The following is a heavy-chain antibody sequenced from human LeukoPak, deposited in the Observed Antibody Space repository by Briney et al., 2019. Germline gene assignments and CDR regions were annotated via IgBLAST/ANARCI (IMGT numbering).Heavy chain of an antibody. CDR2: HFYSGST. J-gene: IGHJ5*02. V-gene: IGHV4-39*01. Sequence: PETLSLTCTVSDGSITSNNYYWAWIRQPPGKGLEWIGSHFYSGSTYYNPSLKTRVTVSVDTSKNQFFLRLNSVAAADTAVYHCARHLAVAGTSYNWFDRWGQGTQVTVSS. D-gene: IGHD6-19*01. CDR1: DGSITSNNYY. CDR3: ARHLAVAGTSYNWFDR.